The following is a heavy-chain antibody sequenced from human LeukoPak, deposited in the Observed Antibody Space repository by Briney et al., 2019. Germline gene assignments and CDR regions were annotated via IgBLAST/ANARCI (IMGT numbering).Heavy chain of an antibody. CDR1: GFTFSSYA. J-gene: IGHJ3*02. CDR3: ARVGTLRYFDWLSMRDAFDI. CDR2: ISYDGSNK. V-gene: IGHV3-30*04. Sequence: PGGSLRLSCAASGFTFSSYAMHWVRQAPGKGLEWVAVISYDGSNKYYADSVKGRFTISRDNSKNTLYLQMNSLRAEDTAVYYCARVGTLRYFDWLSMRDAFDIWGQGTMVTVSS. D-gene: IGHD3-9*01.